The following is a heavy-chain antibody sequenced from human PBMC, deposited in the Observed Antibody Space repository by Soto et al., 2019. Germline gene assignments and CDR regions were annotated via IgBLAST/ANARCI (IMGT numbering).Heavy chain of an antibody. J-gene: IGHJ5*02. CDR1: GFTFSSYA. V-gene: IGHV3-23*01. CDR2: ISGSGGST. D-gene: IGHD2-15*01. Sequence: GGSLRLSCAASGFTFSSYAMSWVRQAPGKGLEWVSAISGSGGSTYYAGSVKGRFTTSRDNSKNTLYLQMNSLRAEDTAVYYCAKVTLALFDPWGQRTLVTVSS. CDR3: AKVTLALFDP.